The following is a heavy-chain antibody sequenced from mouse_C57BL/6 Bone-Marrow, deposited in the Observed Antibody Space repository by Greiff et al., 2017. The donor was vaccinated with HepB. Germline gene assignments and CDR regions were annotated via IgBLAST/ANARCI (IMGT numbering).Heavy chain of an antibody. D-gene: IGHD2-1*01. CDR3: TILLSSYFDY. CDR2: IDPETGGT. CDR1: GYTFTDYE. J-gene: IGHJ2*01. V-gene: IGHV1-15*01. Sequence: QVQLQQSGTVLARPGASVKMSCKASGYTFTDYEMHWVKQTPVHGLEWIGAIDPETGGTAYNQKFKGKAILTADKSSSTAYMALRSLTSEDSAVYYCTILLSSYFDYWGQGTTLTVSS.